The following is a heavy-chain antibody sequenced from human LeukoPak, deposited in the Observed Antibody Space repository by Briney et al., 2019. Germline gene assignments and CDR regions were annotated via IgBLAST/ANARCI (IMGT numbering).Heavy chain of an antibody. V-gene: IGHV3-15*01. CDR2: IKSKTDGGTT. CDR3: TTDRPYYDFWSGYYIYYYGMDV. J-gene: IGHJ6*02. CDR1: GFTFSNAW. D-gene: IGHD3-3*01. Sequence: GGSLRLSCAASGFTFSNAWMSWVRQAPGKGLEWVGRIKSKTDGGTTDYAAPVKGRFTISRDDSKNTLYLQMNSLKTEDTAVYYCTTDRPYYDFWSGYYIYYYGMDVWGQGTTVTVSS.